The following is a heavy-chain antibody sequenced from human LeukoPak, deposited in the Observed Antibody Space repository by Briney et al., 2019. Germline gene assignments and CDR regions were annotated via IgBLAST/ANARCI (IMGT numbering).Heavy chain of an antibody. D-gene: IGHD3-3*01. CDR2: IIPILGIA. V-gene: IGHV1-69*02. CDR1: GGTFSSYT. J-gene: IGHJ3*02. Sequence: SVKVSCKASGGTFSSYTISWVRQAPGQGLEWMGRIIPILGIANYAQKFQGRVTITANKSTSTAYMELSSLRSEDTAVYYCARAIFGVVIKDENAFDIWGQGTMVTVSS. CDR3: ARAIFGVVIKDENAFDI.